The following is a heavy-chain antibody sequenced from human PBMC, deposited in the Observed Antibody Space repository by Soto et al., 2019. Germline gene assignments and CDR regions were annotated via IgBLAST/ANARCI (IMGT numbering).Heavy chain of an antibody. V-gene: IGHV1-69*06. CDR1: GGTYSSYA. D-gene: IGHD3-9*01. J-gene: IGHJ4*02. Sequence: SVKVSCKASGGTYSSYAISWVRQAPGQGLEWMGGIIPIFGTANYAQKFQGRVTITADKSTSTAYMELSSLRSEDTAVYYCARDPADILTGYYSSYFDYWGQGTLVTVSS. CDR3: ARDPADILTGYYSSYFDY. CDR2: IIPIFGTA.